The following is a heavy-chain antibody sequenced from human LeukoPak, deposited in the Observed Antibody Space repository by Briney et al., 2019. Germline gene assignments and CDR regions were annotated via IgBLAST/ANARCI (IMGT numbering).Heavy chain of an antibody. J-gene: IGHJ5*02. Sequence: GGSLRLSCAASGFTFSSYAISWVRQAPGKGLEWVSAISGSGGSTYYADSVKGRFTISRDNSKNTLYLQMNSLRAEDTAVYYCAKDQRAYSNPWGPNWFDPWGQGTLVTASS. CDR1: GFTFSSYA. CDR2: ISGSGGST. D-gene: IGHD4-11*01. V-gene: IGHV3-23*01. CDR3: AKDQRAYSNPWGPNWFDP.